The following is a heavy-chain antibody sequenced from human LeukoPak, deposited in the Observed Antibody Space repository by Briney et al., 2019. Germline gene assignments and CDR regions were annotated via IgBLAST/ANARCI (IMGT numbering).Heavy chain of an antibody. CDR2: INHSGST. V-gene: IGHV4-34*01. CDR1: GGSFSGYY. J-gene: IGHJ6*02. D-gene: IGHD3-9*01. Sequence: SETLSLTCAVYGGSFSGYYWSWIRQPPGKGLEWIGEINHSGSTNYNPSLKSRVTISVDTSKNQFSLKLSSVTAADTAVYYCAREGSAYDILTGYITLGMDVWGQGTTVTVSS. CDR3: AREGSAYDILTGYITLGMDV.